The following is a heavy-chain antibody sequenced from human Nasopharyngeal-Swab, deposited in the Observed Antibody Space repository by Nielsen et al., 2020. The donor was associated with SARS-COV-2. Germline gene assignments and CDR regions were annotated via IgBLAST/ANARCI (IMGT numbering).Heavy chain of an antibody. CDR1: GFTFSNYR. CDR2: INGDGSSL. J-gene: IGHJ4*02. D-gene: IGHD2/OR15-2a*01. CDR3: ARGRGSSTSMIGY. V-gene: IGHV3-74*01. Sequence: GGSLRLSCAASGFTFSNYRMHWVRQAPGKGLVWVSRINGDGSSLNYADFVKGRFTISTDNAKSTLYLEMNSLRAEDTAAYYCARGRGSSTSMIGYWGQGTLVTVSS.